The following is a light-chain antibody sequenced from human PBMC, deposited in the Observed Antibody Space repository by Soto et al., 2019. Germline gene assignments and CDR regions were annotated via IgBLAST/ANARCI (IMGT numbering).Light chain of an antibody. J-gene: IGLJ1*01. CDR1: SSDVGSYNL. V-gene: IGLV2-23*01. Sequence: QSLLRQPASVCGSPGQSITISCTGTSSDVGSYNLVSWYQQHPGKAPKLMIYEGSKRPSGVSNRFSGSKSGNTASLTISGLQAEDEADYYCCSYAGSSTYVFGTGTKVT. CDR2: EGS. CDR3: CSYAGSSTYV.